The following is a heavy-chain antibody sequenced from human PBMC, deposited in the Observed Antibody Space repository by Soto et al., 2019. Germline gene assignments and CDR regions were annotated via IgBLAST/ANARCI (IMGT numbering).Heavy chain of an antibody. D-gene: IGHD3-22*01. Sequence: QVQLVQSGAEVKKPGSSVKVSCKASGGTFSSYAISWVRQAPGPGLEWMGGIIPIFGTANYAQKFQGRVTITADESTSTAYMELSSLRSEDTAVYYCARDYDSSGYYYFRGGMDVWGQGTTVTVSS. J-gene: IGHJ6*02. CDR3: ARDYDSSGYYYFRGGMDV. CDR1: GGTFSSYA. CDR2: IIPIFGTA. V-gene: IGHV1-69*01.